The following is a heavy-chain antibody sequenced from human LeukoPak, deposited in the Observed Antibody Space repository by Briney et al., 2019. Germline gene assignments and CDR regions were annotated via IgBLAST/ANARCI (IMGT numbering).Heavy chain of an antibody. J-gene: IGHJ3*01. CDR1: GGSLSSSIYY. Sequence: SETLSLTCTVSGGSLSSSIYYWGWIRQPPVKGLEWIGSIYYSGSTYYNPSLKSRVTISVDTSKNQFSLKLSSVSAADTAVYYCASRRGSFDAFDVWGQGTMVTVSS. CDR2: IYYSGST. D-gene: IGHD3-10*01. CDR3: ASRRGSFDAFDV. V-gene: IGHV4-39*01.